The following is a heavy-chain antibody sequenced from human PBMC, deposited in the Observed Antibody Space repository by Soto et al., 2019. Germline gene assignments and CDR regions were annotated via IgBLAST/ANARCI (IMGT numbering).Heavy chain of an antibody. Sequence: GGSLRLSCAASGSTSSNYAMSWVRQAPGKGLEWVSTISGSGDTTYYADSVKGRFTISRDNSKNTLYLQMNSLRSEDTAVYYCARDLRHSRLPGMDVWGQGTTVTVSS. D-gene: IGHD2-15*01. J-gene: IGHJ6*02. CDR3: ARDLRHSRLPGMDV. V-gene: IGHV3-23*01. CDR2: ISGSGDTT. CDR1: GSTSSNYA.